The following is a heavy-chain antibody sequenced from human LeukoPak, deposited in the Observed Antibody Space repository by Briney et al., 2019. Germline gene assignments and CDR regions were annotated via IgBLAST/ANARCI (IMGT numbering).Heavy chain of an antibody. J-gene: IGHJ4*02. V-gene: IGHV3-23*01. D-gene: IGHD6-6*01. Sequence: PGGSLRLSCAASGFTFSSYAMSWVRQAPGKGLEWVSAISGSGGSTYYADSVKGRFTISRDNSRNTVYLQISSLRAEDTAVYYCVKDAGPRPLVFFDTWGQGTLVTVSS. CDR3: VKDAGPRPLVFFDT. CDR1: GFTFSSYA. CDR2: ISGSGGST.